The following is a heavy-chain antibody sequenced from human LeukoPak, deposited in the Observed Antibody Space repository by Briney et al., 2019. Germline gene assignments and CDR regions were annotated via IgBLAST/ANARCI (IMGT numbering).Heavy chain of an antibody. CDR3: VRDIGYSYGATLPDY. D-gene: IGHD5-18*01. CDR1: GYTFTSYG. J-gene: IGHJ4*02. Sequence: APVKVSCKASGYTFTSYGVSWVRQAPGQGLEWIGWISTYNGNIKYGHKVQGRVTMTTDTSTSTAYMELRSLTSDDTAVYFCVRDIGYSYGATLPDYWGQGTLVTVSS. CDR2: ISTYNGNI. V-gene: IGHV1-18*01.